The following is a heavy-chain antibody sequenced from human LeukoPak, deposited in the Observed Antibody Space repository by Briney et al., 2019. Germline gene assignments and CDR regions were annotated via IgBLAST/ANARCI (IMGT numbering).Heavy chain of an antibody. J-gene: IGHJ3*02. V-gene: IGHV3-21*01. Sequence: PGGSLRLSCAASGFTFSSYSMDWVRQAPGKGLEWVSSISSSGTYIYYADSVKGRFTISRDNAKNSLYLQMNTLRAEDTAVYYCARDRYSHIPRAFDIWGQGTMVTVSP. CDR1: GFTFSSYS. CDR2: ISSSGTYI. CDR3: ARDRYSHIPRAFDI. D-gene: IGHD5-18*01.